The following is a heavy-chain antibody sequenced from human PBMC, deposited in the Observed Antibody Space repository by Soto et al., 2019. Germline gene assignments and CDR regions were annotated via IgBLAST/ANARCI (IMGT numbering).Heavy chain of an antibody. J-gene: IGHJ3*01. CDR3: AIVQTKWLQDAFDV. D-gene: IGHD5-12*01. Sequence: QVQLVQSGGEVKEPGASVTISCKASGYTLVNYGINWVRQAPGQGLEWLGWISPYNGKTEYAQRLQGRVTLTTDTSTGTAYLDLRSLRSDDTAVYYCAIVQTKWLQDAFDVWGQGTMVTVSS. CDR2: ISPYNGKT. CDR1: GYTLVNYG. V-gene: IGHV1-18*01.